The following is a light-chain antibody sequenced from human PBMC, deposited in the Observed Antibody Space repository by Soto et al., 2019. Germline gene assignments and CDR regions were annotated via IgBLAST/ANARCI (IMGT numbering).Light chain of an antibody. J-gene: IGKJ1*01. CDR1: QSLLHSNGYNY. V-gene: IGKV2-28*01. Sequence: DIVMTQSPLSLPVTPGEPASIYFRSSQSLLHSNGYNYLGWYLQKPGQSPQLLIYWGSNRASGVPDRFSGSGSGTDLTLKISRVEAEDVGVYYCMQALQTPWTFGQVTKVDIK. CDR2: WGS. CDR3: MQALQTPWT.